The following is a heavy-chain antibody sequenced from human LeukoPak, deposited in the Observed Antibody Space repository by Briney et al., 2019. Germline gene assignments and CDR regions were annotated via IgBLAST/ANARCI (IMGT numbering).Heavy chain of an antibody. V-gene: IGHV4-38-2*02. CDR1: HYSISSNYY. J-gene: IGHJ4*02. CDR3: ARSSGYMSY. Sequence: SETLSLTCTVSHYSISSNYYWGWIRQPPGKGLEWIGSIYHSGSTYYDPSLKSRVTISVDTSKNQFSLKLTSVTAADTAVYYCARSSGYMSYWGQGTLVTVSS. D-gene: IGHD3-22*01. CDR2: IYHSGST.